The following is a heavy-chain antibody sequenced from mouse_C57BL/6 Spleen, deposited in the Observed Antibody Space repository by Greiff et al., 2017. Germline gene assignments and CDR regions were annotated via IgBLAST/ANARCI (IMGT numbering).Heavy chain of an antibody. CDR2: IHPKSGST. CDR1: GYTFTSYW. D-gene: IGHD4-1*01. Sequence: VQLQQPGAELVKPGASVKLSCKASGYTFTSYWMHWVKQRPGQGLEWIGMIHPKSGSTNYIEKFKSKATLTVDKSASTDCMQRRSLTSEDSAGYECAPGNWDEGGYAMDYWGQGTSVTVSS. J-gene: IGHJ4*01. V-gene: IGHV1-64*01. CDR3: APGNWDEGGYAMDY.